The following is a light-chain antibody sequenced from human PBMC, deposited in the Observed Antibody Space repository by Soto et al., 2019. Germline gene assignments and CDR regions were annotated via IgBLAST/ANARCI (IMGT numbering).Light chain of an antibody. CDR1: QTITNW. J-gene: IGKJ5*01. Sequence: DIQRTQSPSILSASVGDRVTITCRSSQTITNWLAWYQQKPGKAPRLLIYDASSLESWVPSRFSGSGSGTEFTLTISSLQSEDFAVYYCQQYDYWPRTFGQGTRLEIK. V-gene: IGKV1-5*01. CDR3: QQYDYWPRT. CDR2: DAS.